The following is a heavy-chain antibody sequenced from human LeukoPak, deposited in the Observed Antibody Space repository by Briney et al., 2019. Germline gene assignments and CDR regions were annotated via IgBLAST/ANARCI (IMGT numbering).Heavy chain of an antibody. CDR3: AGASSWYVFDS. D-gene: IGHD6-13*01. CDR1: GGSISTYY. CDR2: IYYSGST. V-gene: IGHV4-59*01. J-gene: IGHJ4*02. Sequence: SETLSLTCTVSGGSISTYYWSWIRQPPGKGLEWIGYIYYSGSTNYNPSLKSRVTISVDTSKNQFSLKLSSVTAADTAIYYCAGASSWYVFDSRGQGTLVTVSS.